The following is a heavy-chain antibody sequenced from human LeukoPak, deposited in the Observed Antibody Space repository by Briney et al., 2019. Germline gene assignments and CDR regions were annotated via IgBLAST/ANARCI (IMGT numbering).Heavy chain of an antibody. J-gene: IGHJ4*02. V-gene: IGHV3-23*01. CDR1: GFTFSTYA. D-gene: IGHD3-10*01. Sequence: GGSLRLSCAASGFTFSTYAMNWVRQAPGKGLEWVSAFSGSGGRAYYADSVKGRFTISRDNSKNTLYLQMNSLRAEDTAVYYCAKVSGVAVRGVTRDWGQGTLVTVSS. CDR3: AKVSGVAVRGVTRD. CDR2: FSGSGGRA.